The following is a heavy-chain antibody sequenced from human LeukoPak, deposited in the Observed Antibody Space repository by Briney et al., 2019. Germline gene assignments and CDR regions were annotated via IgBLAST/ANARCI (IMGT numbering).Heavy chain of an antibody. Sequence: GGSLRLSCAASGFTFSSYWMSWGRQAPGKVLEWVANIKQDGSEKYYVDSVKGRFTISRDNAKNSLYLQMNSLRDEDTAVYYCAKDSHWILFDDWGQGTLVTVSS. J-gene: IGHJ4*02. CDR2: IKQDGSEK. D-gene: IGHD2-2*03. V-gene: IGHV3-7*03. CDR3: AKDSHWILFDD. CDR1: GFTFSSYW.